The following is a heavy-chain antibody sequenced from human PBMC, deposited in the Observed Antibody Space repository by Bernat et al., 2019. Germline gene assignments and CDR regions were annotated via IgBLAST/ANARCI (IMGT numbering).Heavy chain of an antibody. CDR2: ISYDGSNK. CDR3: ATLYYYDSSGYSLDYYYGMDV. D-gene: IGHD3-22*01. V-gene: IGHV3-30*03. Sequence: QVQLVESGGGVVQPGRSLRLSCAASGFTFSSYGMHWVRQAPGKGLERVAVISYDGSNKYYADSVKGRFTISRDNSKNTLYLQRNSLRAEDTDVYYCATLYYYDSSGYSLDYYYGMDVWGQGTTVTVSS. CDR1: GFTFSSYG. J-gene: IGHJ6*02.